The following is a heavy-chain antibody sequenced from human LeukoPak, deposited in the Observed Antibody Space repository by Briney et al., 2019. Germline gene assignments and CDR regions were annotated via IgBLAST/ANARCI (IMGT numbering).Heavy chain of an antibody. CDR2: ISSSGSTI. Sequence: TGGSLRLSCAASGFTFSSYEMNWVRQAPGKGLEWVSYISSSGSTIYYADSVKGRFTISRDNAKNSLYLQMNSLRAEDTAVYYCARAHYYDSSGYSDYWGQGTLVTVSS. D-gene: IGHD3-22*01. V-gene: IGHV3-48*03. CDR1: GFTFSSYE. J-gene: IGHJ4*02. CDR3: ARAHYYDSSGYSDY.